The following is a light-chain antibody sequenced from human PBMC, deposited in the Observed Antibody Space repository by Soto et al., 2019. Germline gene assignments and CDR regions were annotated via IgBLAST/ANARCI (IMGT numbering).Light chain of an antibody. J-gene: IGLJ2*01. CDR3: QVWDSSSDHVV. V-gene: IGLV3-21*04. CDR1: NIGSKS. CDR2: YDN. Sequence: SYELTQPPSVSVAPGKTAGITCGGNNIGSKSVHWYQQKPGQAPVLVIYYDNDRPSGIPERLSGSNSGNTATLTISRVEAGDEADYYCQVWDSSSDHVVFGGGTKLTVL.